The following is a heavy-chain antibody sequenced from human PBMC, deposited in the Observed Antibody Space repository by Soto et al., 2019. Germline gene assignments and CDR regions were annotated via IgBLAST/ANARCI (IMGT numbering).Heavy chain of an antibody. CDR3: ARGTSPSWGTYMVRGVMGWFDP. CDR2: IYYSAIT. CDR1: GGSVSSHY. V-gene: IGHV4-59*02. Sequence: SETLSLTCTVSGGSVSSHYWNWIRQSPGKGLEWIGYIYYSAITNYNPSLKSRVTISVDTSKNQFSLKLTSVTAADTAVYYCARGTSPSWGTYMVRGVMGWFDPWGQGTQVTVSS. D-gene: IGHD3-10*01. J-gene: IGHJ5*02.